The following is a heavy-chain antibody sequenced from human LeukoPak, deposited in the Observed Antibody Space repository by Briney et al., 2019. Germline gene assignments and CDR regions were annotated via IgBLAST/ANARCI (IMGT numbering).Heavy chain of an antibody. J-gene: IGHJ5*02. V-gene: IGHV1-8*03. CDR2: MNPNSGNT. Sequence: ASVKVSCKASGYTFTSYDINWVRQATGQGLEWMGWMNPNSGNTGYAQKFQGRVTITRNTSISTAYMELSSLRSEDTAVYYCATLHYDFWSGYFDPWGQGTLVTVPS. CDR1: GYTFTSYD. CDR3: ATLHYDFWSGYFDP. D-gene: IGHD3-3*01.